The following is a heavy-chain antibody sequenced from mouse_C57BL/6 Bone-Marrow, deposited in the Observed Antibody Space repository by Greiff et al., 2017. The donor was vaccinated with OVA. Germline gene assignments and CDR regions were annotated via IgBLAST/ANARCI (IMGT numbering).Heavy chain of an antibody. V-gene: IGHV14-4*01. CDR1: GFNINDDY. CDR3: AIYDYGSSSLGSY. Sequence: EVQLQQSGAELVRPGASVKLSCTASGFNINDDYMHWVKQRPEQGLEWIGWIDPANGDTQYAPKFQGKATITADTSSSTAYLQLSSLTSEDAAVYYCAIYDYGSSSLGSYWGRGTLVTVSA. D-gene: IGHD1-1*01. CDR2: IDPANGDT. J-gene: IGHJ3*01.